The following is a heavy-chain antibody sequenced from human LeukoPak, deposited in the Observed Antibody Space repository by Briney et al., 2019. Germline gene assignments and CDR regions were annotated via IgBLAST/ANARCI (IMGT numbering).Heavy chain of an antibody. CDR3: AKELLLRVSSYYMDV. Sequence: PGGSLRLSCAASGFTFSSYGMHWVRQAPGKGLEWVAVIWYDGGNKYYADSVKGRFTISRDNSKNTLYLQMNSLRAEDTAVYYCAKELLLRVSSYYMDVWGKGTTVTVSS. V-gene: IGHV3-33*06. D-gene: IGHD3-16*02. J-gene: IGHJ6*03. CDR2: IWYDGGNK. CDR1: GFTFSSYG.